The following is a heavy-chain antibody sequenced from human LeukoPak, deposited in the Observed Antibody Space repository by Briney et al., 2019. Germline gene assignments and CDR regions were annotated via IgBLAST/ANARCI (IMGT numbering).Heavy chain of an antibody. J-gene: IGHJ4*02. V-gene: IGHV3-21*01. CDR2: ISSSSSYI. Sequence: GGSLRLSCAASGFTFSSYSMNWVRQAPGEGLEWVSSISSSSSYIYYADSEKGRFTISRDNAKNSLYLQMNSLRAEDTAVYYCARVAPKLGFDYWGQGTLVTVSS. D-gene: IGHD7-27*01. CDR1: GFTFSSYS. CDR3: ARVAPKLGFDY.